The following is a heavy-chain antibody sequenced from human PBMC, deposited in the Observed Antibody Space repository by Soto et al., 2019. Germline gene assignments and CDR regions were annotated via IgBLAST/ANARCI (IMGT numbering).Heavy chain of an antibody. Sequence: GGSLRLSCAASGFTFSSFSMNWVRQAPGKGPEWVSAISSSSSHTYYADSVKGRFTISRDNAKNSLYLQVNSLRAEDTAVYYCARDRSGSYPPGDGTDVWGPGTTVTVSS. D-gene: IGHD3-10*01. CDR3: ARDRSGSYPPGDGTDV. V-gene: IGHV3-21*01. CDR2: ISSSSSHT. CDR1: GFTFSSFS. J-gene: IGHJ6*02.